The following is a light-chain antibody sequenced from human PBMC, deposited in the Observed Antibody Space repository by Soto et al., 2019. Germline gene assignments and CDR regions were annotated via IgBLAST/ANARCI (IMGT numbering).Light chain of an antibody. Sequence: EIVLTQSPATLSLSPGERATLSCRASQSVSSYLAWYQQKPGQAPRLLIYDASSRATGIPARFSGSGSGTAFTLTISSLEPEDFAVYYCQQRSNWPRGGTFGQGTRLEIK. V-gene: IGKV3-11*01. CDR1: QSVSSY. CDR2: DAS. CDR3: QQRSNWPRGGT. J-gene: IGKJ5*01.